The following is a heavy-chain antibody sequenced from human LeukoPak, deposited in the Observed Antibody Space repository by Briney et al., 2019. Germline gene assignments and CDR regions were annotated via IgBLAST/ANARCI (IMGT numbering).Heavy chain of an antibody. CDR1: GGSFSGYY. Sequence: SETLSLTCAVHGGSFSGYYWSWIRQPPGKGLEWIGEINHSGSTNYNPSLKSRVTISVDTSKNQFSLKLSSVTAADTAVYYCARKPLRAWFDPWGQGTLVTVSS. CDR2: INHSGST. CDR3: ARKPLRAWFDP. D-gene: IGHD5/OR15-5a*01. V-gene: IGHV4-34*01. J-gene: IGHJ5*02.